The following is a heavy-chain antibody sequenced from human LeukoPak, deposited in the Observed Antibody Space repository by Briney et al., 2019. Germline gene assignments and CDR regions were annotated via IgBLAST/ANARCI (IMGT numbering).Heavy chain of an antibody. D-gene: IGHD1-26*01. CDR2: IYHSGST. V-gene: IGHV4-4*02. CDR1: GGSISSSNW. CDR3: AGSLLRSGSYPDY. J-gene: IGHJ4*02. Sequence: SETLSLTCAVSGGSISSSNWWSWIRQPPGKGLEWIGEIYHSGSTNYNPSLKSRVTISVDKSKTQFSLKLSSVTAADTAVYYCAGSLLRSGSYPDYWGQGTLVTVSS.